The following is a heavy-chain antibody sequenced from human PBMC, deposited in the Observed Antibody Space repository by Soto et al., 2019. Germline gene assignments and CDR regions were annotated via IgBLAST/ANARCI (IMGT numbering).Heavy chain of an antibody. D-gene: IGHD2-2*01. CDR3: ARGGAVVVPGAVDRHNWFDP. CDR1: GGTFSSYS. J-gene: IGHJ5*02. V-gene: IGHV1-69*02. Sequence: QVQLVQSGAEVKKPGSSVKVSCEASGGTFSSYSFSWVRQAPGQGLEWMGRVIPILGMANYAQKFQGRVTRTADKSTSTVYMERSSLRSEDTAVYYCARGGAVVVPGAVDRHNWFDPWGQGTLGTVSS. CDR2: VIPILGMA.